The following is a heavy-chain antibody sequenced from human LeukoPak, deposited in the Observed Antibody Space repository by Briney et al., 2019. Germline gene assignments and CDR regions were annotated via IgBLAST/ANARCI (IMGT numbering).Heavy chain of an antibody. V-gene: IGHV4-59*08. Sequence: SETLSLSCTVSGGSISSYYWSWIRQRPGKGLEWIGYIYYSGSTNYNPSLKSRVTISVDTSKNQFSLKLSSVTAADTAVYYCVRYRMVRGATTSNWFDPWGQGTLVTVSS. CDR3: VRYRMVRGATTSNWFDP. CDR2: IYYSGST. CDR1: GGSISSYY. D-gene: IGHD3-10*01. J-gene: IGHJ5*02.